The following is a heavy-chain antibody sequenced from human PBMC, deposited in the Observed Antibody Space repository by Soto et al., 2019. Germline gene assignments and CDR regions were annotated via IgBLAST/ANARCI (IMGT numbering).Heavy chain of an antibody. CDR2: INHSGNT. CDR1: GGSFSGYY. D-gene: IGHD2-2*01. J-gene: IGHJ5*02. Sequence: SETLSLTCAVYGGSFSGYYWSWIRQPPGKGLEWIGEINHSGNTNYNPSLKSRVTISVDTSKNQFSLKLSSVTAADTAVYYCATRGALNQLLSTRNWFDPWGQGTLVTVSS. V-gene: IGHV4-34*01. CDR3: ATRGALNQLLSTRNWFDP.